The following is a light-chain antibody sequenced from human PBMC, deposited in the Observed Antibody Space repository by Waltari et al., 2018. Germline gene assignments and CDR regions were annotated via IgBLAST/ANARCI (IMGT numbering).Light chain of an antibody. CDR1: ERIATN. Sequence: EILLAQSPDTLYVSPGERVTLSCRASERIATNLAWYQQRPGQAPRLLIFHSSSRATDIPAKFSGGGSETEFTLTISSLQAEDFAVYYCQQYNNWPPSTFGQGTKVEFK. CDR3: QQYNNWPPST. CDR2: HSS. J-gene: IGKJ1*01. V-gene: IGKV3-15*01.